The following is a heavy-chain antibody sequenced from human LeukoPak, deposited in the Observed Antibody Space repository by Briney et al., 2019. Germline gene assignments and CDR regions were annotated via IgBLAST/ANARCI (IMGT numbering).Heavy chain of an antibody. D-gene: IGHD3-10*01. V-gene: IGHV3-23*01. CDR2: ISGSGGST. J-gene: IGHJ6*02. Sequence: QPGGSLRLSCAASGFTFSSYAMSWVRQAPGKGLEWVSAISGSGGSTYYADSVKRRFTISRDNSKNTLYLQMNSLRAEDTAVYYCAKDPRRTYYYGSGTHHSYYYGMDVWGQGTTVTVSS. CDR3: AKDPRRTYYYGSGTHHSYYYGMDV. CDR1: GFTFSSYA.